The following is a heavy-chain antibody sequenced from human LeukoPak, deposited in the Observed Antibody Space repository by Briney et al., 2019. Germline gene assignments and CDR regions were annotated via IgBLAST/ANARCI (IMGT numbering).Heavy chain of an antibody. CDR2: ILHDGSNK. J-gene: IGHJ4*02. V-gene: IGHV3-30-3*01. CDR3: ARDSGQGGYSYGTLMF. Sequence: PGGSLRLSCAASGFTFSTYAMHWVRQAPGKGLEWVAVILHDGSNKYYADSLKGRFTISRDNSKNTLFLQMNSLRPEDTAVYYCARDSGQGGYSYGTLMFWGQGTLVTVSS. CDR1: GFTFSTYA. D-gene: IGHD5-18*01.